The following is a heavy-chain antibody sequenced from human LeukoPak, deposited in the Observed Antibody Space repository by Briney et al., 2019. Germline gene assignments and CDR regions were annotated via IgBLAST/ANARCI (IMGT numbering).Heavy chain of an antibody. D-gene: IGHD6-13*01. CDR2: ISSSSSYI. Sequence: GGSLRLSCAASGFPFSSYSMNWVRQAPGKGLEWVSSISSSSSYIYYADSVKGRFTISRDNAKNSLYLQMNSLRAEDTAVYYCARGSSSLLDYWGQGTLVTVSS. CDR1: GFPFSSYS. J-gene: IGHJ4*02. CDR3: ARGSSSLLDY. V-gene: IGHV3-21*01.